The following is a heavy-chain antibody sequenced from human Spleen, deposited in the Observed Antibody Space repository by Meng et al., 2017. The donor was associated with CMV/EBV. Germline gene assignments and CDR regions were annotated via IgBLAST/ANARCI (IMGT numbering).Heavy chain of an antibody. Sequence: GESLKISCAASGFTFSGYSMNWVRRAPGKGLEWLSYISDSSSTIHYADSVKGRFTISRDNAQNSLYLQMNSLRAEDTAVYYCALGGTTTVSFLNYWGRGTLVTVSS. CDR2: ISDSSSTI. J-gene: IGHJ4*02. CDR3: ALGGTTTVSFLNY. CDR1: GFTFSGYS. V-gene: IGHV3-48*04. D-gene: IGHD4-11*01.